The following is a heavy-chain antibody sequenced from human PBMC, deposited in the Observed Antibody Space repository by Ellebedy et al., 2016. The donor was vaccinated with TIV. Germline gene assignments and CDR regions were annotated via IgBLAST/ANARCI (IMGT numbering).Heavy chain of an antibody. CDR2: IVGSRS. Sequence: PGGSLRLTCAASGFTFSPYAMSRVRQAPGKGLERVSGIVGSRSQKYADSVKGRFTISRDNSKKTLYLQMNSLRAEDTAIYYCAKGRGGGSDSSAPRYYFDYWGLGTLVTVSS. CDR3: AKGRGGGSDSSAPRYYFDY. J-gene: IGHJ4*02. D-gene: IGHD3-22*01. V-gene: IGHV3-23*01. CDR1: GFTFSPYA.